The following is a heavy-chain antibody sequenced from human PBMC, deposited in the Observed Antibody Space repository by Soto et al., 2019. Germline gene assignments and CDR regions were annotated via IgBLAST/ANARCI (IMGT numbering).Heavy chain of an antibody. V-gene: IGHV3-23*01. CDR3: ARAPTTVTTAYYFDY. CDR2: IVGSGRSA. Sequence: GGSLRLSCTASGFTFSNYALSWVRQSPGKGLEWVSAIVGSGRSAYYADSVKGRFTMSRDNSKNILYLQMNSLRADDTAVYYCARAPTTVTTAYYFDYWGQGTLVTVSS. D-gene: IGHD4-17*01. J-gene: IGHJ4*02. CDR1: GFTFSNYA.